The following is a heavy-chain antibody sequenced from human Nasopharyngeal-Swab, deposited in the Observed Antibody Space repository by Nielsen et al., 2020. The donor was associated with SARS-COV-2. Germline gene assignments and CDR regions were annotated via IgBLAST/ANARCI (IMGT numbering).Heavy chain of an antibody. CDR3: ARQKGVYETQDFDY. Sequence: SETLSLTCAVSGDSISTGRYSWDWIRQPPGKGLEWIGSIYYSGTTYYNPSLKSRVTISVDTSKNQFSLKLNSANAADTAVYYCARQKGVYETQDFDYWGQGTLVTVSP. D-gene: IGHD2-8*01. CDR1: GDSISTGRYS. V-gene: IGHV4-39*01. J-gene: IGHJ4*02. CDR2: IYYSGTT.